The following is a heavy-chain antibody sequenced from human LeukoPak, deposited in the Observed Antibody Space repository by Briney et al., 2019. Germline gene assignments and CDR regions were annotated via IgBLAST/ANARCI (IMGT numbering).Heavy chain of an antibody. CDR3: ARVGADYDILTGYDY. CDR1: GYSFTSYW. Sequence: TGASLKISCKGSGYSFTSYWIGWVRQMPGKGLEWMGIIYPGDSDTSYSPSFQGQVTISADKSISTAYLQWSSLKASDTAMYYCARVGADYDILTGYDYWGQGTMVTVSS. J-gene: IGHJ4*02. V-gene: IGHV5-51*01. CDR2: IYPGDSDT. D-gene: IGHD3-9*01.